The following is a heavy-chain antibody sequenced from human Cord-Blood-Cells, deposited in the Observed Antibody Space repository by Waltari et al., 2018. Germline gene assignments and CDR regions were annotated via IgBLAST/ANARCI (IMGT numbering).Heavy chain of an antibody. CDR2: LRGRGGST. CDR1: GFTFSSYA. CDR3: AKINGDLDY. D-gene: IGHD4-17*01. V-gene: IGHV3-23*01. Sequence: EVQLLESGGGLVQPGGSLSISCAASGFTFSSYAMSWVRQAPGKGLGWVSALRGRGGSTYYADSVKGRFTISRDNSKNTLYLQMNSLRAEDTAVYYCAKINGDLDYWGQGTLVTVSS. J-gene: IGHJ4*02.